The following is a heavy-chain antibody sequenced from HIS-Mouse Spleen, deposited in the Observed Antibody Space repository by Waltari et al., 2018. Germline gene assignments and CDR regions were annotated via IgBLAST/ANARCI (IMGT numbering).Heavy chain of an antibody. CDR3: ARDFWGSLRAVEI. Sequence: QVQLVQSGAEVKKPGASVKVSCKASGYTFTGYDMHWVRQAPVQGLEWMGWINPNSGGTNQAQKFQGRVTMTRDTSISTANMELSRLRSDDTAVYYCARDFWGSLRAVEIWGQGTMVTVSS. J-gene: IGHJ3*02. CDR2: INPNSGGT. D-gene: IGHD7-27*01. CDR1: GYTFTGYD. V-gene: IGHV1-2*02.